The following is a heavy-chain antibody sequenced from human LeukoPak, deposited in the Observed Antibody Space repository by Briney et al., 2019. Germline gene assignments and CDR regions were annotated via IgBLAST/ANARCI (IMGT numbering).Heavy chain of an antibody. V-gene: IGHV4-59*12. CDR3: ARDGGYDILTGYSH. CDR1: GGSISSYY. J-gene: IGHJ4*02. Sequence: SETLSLTCTVSGGSISSYYWSWIRQPPGKGLEWIGYIYYSGSTNYNPSLKSRVTISVDTSKNQFSLKLSSVTAADTAVYYCARDGGYDILTGYSHWGQGTLVTVSS. CDR2: IYYSGST. D-gene: IGHD3-9*01.